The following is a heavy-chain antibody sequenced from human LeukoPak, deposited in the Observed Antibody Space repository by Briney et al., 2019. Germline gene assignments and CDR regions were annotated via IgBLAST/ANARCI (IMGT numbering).Heavy chain of an antibody. J-gene: IGHJ4*02. V-gene: IGHV4-30-4*08. CDR2: IYYSGST. D-gene: IGHD3-22*01. Sequence: SETLSLTCTVSGGSISSGDYYWSWIRQPPGKGLEWIGYIYYSGSTYYNPSLKSRVTISVDTSKNQFSLKLSSVTAADTAVYYCASHSSGYYYYFDYWGQGTLVTVSS. CDR3: ASHSSGYYYYFDY. CDR1: GGSISSGDYY.